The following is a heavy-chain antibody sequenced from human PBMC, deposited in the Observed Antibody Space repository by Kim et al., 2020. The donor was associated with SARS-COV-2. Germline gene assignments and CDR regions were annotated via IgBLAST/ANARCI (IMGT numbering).Heavy chain of an antibody. V-gene: IGHV4-59*01. Sequence: SETLSLTCTVSGGSISSYYWSWIRQPPGKGLEWIGYIYYSGSTNYNPSLKSRVTISVDTSKNQFSLKLSSVTAADTAVYYCARGLREAYYYYGMDVWGQGTTVTVSS. CDR1: GGSISSYY. CDR2: IYYSGST. J-gene: IGHJ6*02. CDR3: ARGLREAYYYYGMDV.